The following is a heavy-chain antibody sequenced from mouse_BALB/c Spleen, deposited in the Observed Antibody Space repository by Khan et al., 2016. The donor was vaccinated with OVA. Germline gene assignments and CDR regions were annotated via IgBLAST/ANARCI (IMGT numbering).Heavy chain of an antibody. CDR2: IIYSGST. CDR1: GDSITSGC. D-gene: IGHD2-14*01. J-gene: IGHJ3*01. CDR3: ARSTYRFAFVY. V-gene: IGHV3-8*02. Sequence: EVQLQESGPSLVKPSQTLSLTCSVTGDSITSGCWCWIRKFPGNKLEYMGYIIYSGSTYYNPSLKSRISITRHTSKNQYSLQLNSVTTEDTATYYCARSTYRFAFVYWGQGTLVTVSA.